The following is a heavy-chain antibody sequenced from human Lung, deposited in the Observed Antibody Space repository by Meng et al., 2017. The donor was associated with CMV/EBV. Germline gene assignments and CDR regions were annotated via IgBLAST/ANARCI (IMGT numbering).Heavy chain of an antibody. CDR2: ISYDGRDK. CDR1: EFTFNSYA. V-gene: IGHV3-30*04. J-gene: IGHJ5*02. Sequence: SCADSEFTFNSYAIHWVRQAPGKGLEWVAIISYDGRDKYYAESVKGRFTISRDNSKNTLYLQMNSLRTEDTALYFCTREGRLNWFDPWGQGTLVTVSS. CDR3: TREGRLNWFDP.